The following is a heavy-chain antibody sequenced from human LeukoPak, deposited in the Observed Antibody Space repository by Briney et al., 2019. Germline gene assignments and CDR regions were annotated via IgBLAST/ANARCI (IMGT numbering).Heavy chain of an antibody. Sequence: SETLSLTCTASGASISSYYWTWIRQPPGKGLEWIGYYSGSTTYNPSLRSRVTISADTSKNQFSLKLTSVTAADTAVYYCATLSSSNTWYYFDYWGQGTLLTVSS. D-gene: IGHD6-13*01. J-gene: IGHJ4*02. V-gene: IGHV4-59*08. CDR1: GASISSYY. CDR3: ATLSSSNTWYYFDY. CDR2: YYSGST.